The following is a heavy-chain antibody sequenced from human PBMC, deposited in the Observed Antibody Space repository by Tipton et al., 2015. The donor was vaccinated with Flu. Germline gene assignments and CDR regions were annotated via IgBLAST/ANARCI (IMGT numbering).Heavy chain of an antibody. CDR2: LYDSGIT. Sequence: LRLSCTVSSYPITSDFYWGWIRQSPGKGLEWIGSLYDSGITYYNPSLKSRVTISLDTSKNQFSLKLISVTAADTAVYYCARSSSAYDYVWGGSYYFDFWGQGTLVTVSS. D-gene: IGHD3-16*01. J-gene: IGHJ4*02. CDR1: SYPITSDFY. CDR3: ARSSSAYDYVWGGSYYFDF. V-gene: IGHV4-38-2*02.